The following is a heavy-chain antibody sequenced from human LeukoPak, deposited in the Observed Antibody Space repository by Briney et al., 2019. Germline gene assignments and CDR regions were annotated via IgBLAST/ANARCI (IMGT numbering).Heavy chain of an antibody. D-gene: IGHD5-18*01. CDR3: ASVSYGRYYFDY. J-gene: IGHJ4*02. V-gene: IGHV3-48*02. Sequence: GGSLRLSCAASGFTFSSYSMNWVRQAPGKGLEWVSYISSSSSTIYYADSVKGRFTTSRDNAKNSLYLQMNSLRDEDTAVYSCASVSYGRYYFDYWGQGTLVTVSS. CDR1: GFTFSSYS. CDR2: ISSSSSTI.